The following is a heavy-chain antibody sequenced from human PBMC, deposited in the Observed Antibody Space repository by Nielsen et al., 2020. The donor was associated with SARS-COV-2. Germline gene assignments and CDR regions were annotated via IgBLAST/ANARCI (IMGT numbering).Heavy chain of an antibody. CDR3: VRAINGDY. CDR1: GFIFSSFG. Sequence: GESLKISCAASGFIFSSFGVHWVRQAPGKGLEWVAVISHDGSNKHYVDSVKGRFTISRDNAKNTLYLQMNSLRAEDTAVYFCVRAINGDYWGQGTLVTVSS. CDR2: ISHDGSNK. J-gene: IGHJ4*02. V-gene: IGHV3-30*03.